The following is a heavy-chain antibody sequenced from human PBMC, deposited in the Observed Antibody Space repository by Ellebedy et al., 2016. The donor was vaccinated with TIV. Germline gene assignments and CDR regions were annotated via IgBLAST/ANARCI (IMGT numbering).Heavy chain of an antibody. D-gene: IGHD2-15*01. CDR2: IWYDGSNK. CDR3: ARDRLVQAPPRDIVVVVAAVYYYYYGMDV. J-gene: IGHJ6*02. V-gene: IGHV3-33*01. Sequence: GGSLRLXXAAYGFTFSSYGMHWVRQAPGKGLEWVAVIWYDGSNKYYADSVKGRFTISRDNSKNTLYLQMNSLRAEDTAVYYCARDRLVQAPPRDIVVVVAAVYYYYYGMDVWGQGTTVTVSS. CDR1: GFTFSSYG.